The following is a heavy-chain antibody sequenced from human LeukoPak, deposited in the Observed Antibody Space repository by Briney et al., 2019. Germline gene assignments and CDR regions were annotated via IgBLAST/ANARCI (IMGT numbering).Heavy chain of an antibody. CDR2: ISSNGGST. CDR1: GFTFSSYA. J-gene: IGHJ4*02. D-gene: IGHD1-26*01. CDR3: ARDTRSDSSYYFDY. V-gene: IGHV3-64*01. Sequence: GGSLRLSCAASGFTFSSYAMHWVRQAPGKGLEYVSAISSNGGSTYYANSVKGRFTISRDNSKNTLYLQMNSLRAEDTAVYYCARDTRSDSSYYFDYWGQGTLVTVSS.